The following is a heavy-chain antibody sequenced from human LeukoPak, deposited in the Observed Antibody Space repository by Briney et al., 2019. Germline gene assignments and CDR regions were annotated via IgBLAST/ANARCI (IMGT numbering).Heavy chain of an antibody. CDR3: AKGYSYGITYYFDY. CDR2: ISWNSGSI. CDR1: GFTFDDYA. D-gene: IGHD5-18*01. Sequence: PGGSLRLSCAASGFTFDDYAMHWVRQAPGKGLEWVSGISWNSGSIVYADSVKGRFTISRDSAKSSLYLQMNSLRAEDMALYYCAKGYSYGITYYFDYWGQGTLVTVSS. J-gene: IGHJ4*02. V-gene: IGHV3-9*03.